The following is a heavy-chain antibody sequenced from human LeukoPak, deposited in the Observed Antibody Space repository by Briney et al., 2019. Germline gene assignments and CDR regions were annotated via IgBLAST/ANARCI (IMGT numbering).Heavy chain of an antibody. CDR2: VYYFGDT. D-gene: IGHD3-10*01. CDR1: GYSISSGYY. J-gene: IGHJ5*02. Sequence: PSQTLSLTCSVSGYSISSGYYWSWIRQSPGKGLEWIASVYYFGDTYYNPSLETRVTVSIDTSKNLFSLTLTSVTAADTAIYYCATGEHYGWGSLASSWGQGTLVTVSA. V-gene: IGHV4-38-2*02. CDR3: ATGEHYGWGSLASS.